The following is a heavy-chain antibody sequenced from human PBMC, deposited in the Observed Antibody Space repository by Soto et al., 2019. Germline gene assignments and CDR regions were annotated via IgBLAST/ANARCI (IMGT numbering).Heavy chain of an antibody. CDR2: ISGSGGST. CDR3: ANIGGFMVAQRVIVGATEH. V-gene: IGHV3-23*01. Sequence: EVQLLESGGGLVQPGGSLRLSCAASGFTFSSYAMSWVRQAPGKGLEWVSAISGSGGSTYYADSVKGRSTISRDNSRNTLYLQMNSLRAENTAVYYCANIGGFMVAQRVIVGATEHWGHGTVGTVS. CDR1: GFTFSSYA. D-gene: IGHD1-26*01. J-gene: IGHJ1*01.